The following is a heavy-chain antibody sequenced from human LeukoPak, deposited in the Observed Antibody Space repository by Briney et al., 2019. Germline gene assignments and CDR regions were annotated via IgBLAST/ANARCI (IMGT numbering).Heavy chain of an antibody. V-gene: IGHV3-53*01. J-gene: IGHJ3*02. Sequence: PGGSLRLSCAASGFTVSSNYMSWVRQAPGKGLEWVSVIYSDGSTYYADSVKGRFTISRDNSKNTLYLQMNSLRAEDTAVYYCARVGYSSSWYENAFDIWGQGTMVTVSS. D-gene: IGHD6-13*01. CDR3: ARVGYSSSWYENAFDI. CDR2: IYSDGST. CDR1: GFTVSSNY.